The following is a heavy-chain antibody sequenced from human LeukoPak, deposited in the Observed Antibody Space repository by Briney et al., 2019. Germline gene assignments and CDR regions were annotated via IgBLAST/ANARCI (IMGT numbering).Heavy chain of an antibody. CDR1: GYSISSGYY. J-gene: IGHJ4*02. CDR3: ARQDDILTGYPYYFDY. V-gene: IGHV4-38-2*01. CDR2: IYHSGST. D-gene: IGHD3-9*01. Sequence: PSETLSLACAVSGYSISSGYYWGWIRQPPGKGLERIGSIYHSGSTYYKPSLKSRVTISVDTSKNQFSLRLSSVTAADTAVYYCARQDDILTGYPYYFDYWGQGTLVTVSS.